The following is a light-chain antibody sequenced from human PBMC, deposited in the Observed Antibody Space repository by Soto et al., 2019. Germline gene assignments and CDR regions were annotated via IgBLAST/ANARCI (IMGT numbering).Light chain of an antibody. CDR1: QSISSY. Sequence: DIQMTQSPSSLSVSVGDRVTITCRASQSISSYLNWYQQKPGKAPRLLIYAASNLQSGVPSRFSASGSGTDFTLTISSLQPEDFATYYCQQSYTTPPFTFGQGTKLEIK. V-gene: IGKV1-39*01. CDR3: QQSYTTPPFT. CDR2: AAS. J-gene: IGKJ2*01.